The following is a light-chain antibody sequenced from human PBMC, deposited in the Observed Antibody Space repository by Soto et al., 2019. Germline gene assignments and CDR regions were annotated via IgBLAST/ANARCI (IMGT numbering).Light chain of an antibody. CDR1: SLPSRYA. CDR2: VNSDGSL. CDR3: QTWGTGIWV. J-gene: IGLJ3*02. V-gene: IGLV4-69*02. Sequence: QLVLTQSPSASASLGASVMLTCTLSSLPSRYAIEWHQQHPDKGPRFLMKVNSDGSLNKGDGIPDRFSGSSSGTERYLTISSLRPEDEADYYCQTWGTGIWVFGGGTKLTVL.